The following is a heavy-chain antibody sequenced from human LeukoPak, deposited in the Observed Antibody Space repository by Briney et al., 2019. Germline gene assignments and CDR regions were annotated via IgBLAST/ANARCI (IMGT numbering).Heavy chain of an antibody. CDR2: LHSGSDT. Sequence: GGSLRLSCAASGSTVSTNYMNWVRQAPGKGLEWVSILHSGSDTYYADSVKGRFTISRDSSKNILSLQMNNLRAEDTAVYYCARVGDHFHWYLDLWGRGTLVTVSS. J-gene: IGHJ2*01. CDR1: GSTVSTNY. D-gene: IGHD3-10*01. CDR3: ARVGDHFHWYLDL. V-gene: IGHV3-53*01.